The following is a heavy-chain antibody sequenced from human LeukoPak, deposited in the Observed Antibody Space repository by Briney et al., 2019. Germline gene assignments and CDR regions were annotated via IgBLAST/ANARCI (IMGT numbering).Heavy chain of an antibody. J-gene: IGHJ4*02. CDR1: GFTFTDFY. D-gene: IGHD4-23*01. V-gene: IGHV4-34*01. CDR2: INHSGRT. Sequence: GALRLSCAASGFTFTDFYINWVRQAPGKGLEWIGQINHSGRTNYDPSLKSRVTISVDTAKNQFSLKLSCVTAADTAVYYCARSTTVVTPYSYWGQGTLVTVSS. CDR3: ARSTTVVTPYSY.